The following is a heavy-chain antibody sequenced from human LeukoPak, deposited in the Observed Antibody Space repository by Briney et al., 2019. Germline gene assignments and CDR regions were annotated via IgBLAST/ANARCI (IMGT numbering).Heavy chain of an antibody. CDR3: ARSARVIDYDILTGGYYYMDV. CDR1: GYTFTCNY. Sequence: ASVKVSCKASGYTFTCNYMHWVWLAPGQGLEWKGWINPNSGGTNYAQRFQGRVTMTRDTSISTAYMELSSLRSDDTAVYYCARSARVIDYDILTGGYYYMDVWGKGTTVTVSS. CDR2: INPNSGGT. J-gene: IGHJ6*03. V-gene: IGHV1-2*02. D-gene: IGHD3-9*01.